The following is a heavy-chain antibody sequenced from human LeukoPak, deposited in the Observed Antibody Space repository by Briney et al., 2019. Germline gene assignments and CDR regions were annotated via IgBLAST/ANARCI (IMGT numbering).Heavy chain of an antibody. CDR1: GFSFGGYG. CDR3: ARDQGSFPGNNFDY. V-gene: IGHV3-33*01. Sequence: GRSPRLSCAASGFSFGGYGMHWVRQAPGKGLEWVAVIWYDGSNKYYADSVKGRFTIFRDNSKNTLYLQMNSLRAEDTAVCYCARDQGSFPGNNFDYWGQGTLVTVSS. J-gene: IGHJ4*02. D-gene: IGHD1-26*01. CDR2: IWYDGSNK.